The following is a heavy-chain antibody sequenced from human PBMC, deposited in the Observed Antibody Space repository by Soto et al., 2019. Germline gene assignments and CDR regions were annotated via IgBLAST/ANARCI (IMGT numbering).Heavy chain of an antibody. V-gene: IGHV3-30*18. Sequence: PGGSLRLSCAASGFTFSSYGMHWVRQAPGKGLEWVAVISYDGSNKYYADSVKGRFTISRDNSKNTLYLQMNSLRAEDTAVYYCAKVDSSSSGPIDYWGQGTLVTVSS. CDR2: ISYDGSNK. CDR1: GFTFSSYG. D-gene: IGHD6-6*01. J-gene: IGHJ4*02. CDR3: AKVDSSSSGPIDY.